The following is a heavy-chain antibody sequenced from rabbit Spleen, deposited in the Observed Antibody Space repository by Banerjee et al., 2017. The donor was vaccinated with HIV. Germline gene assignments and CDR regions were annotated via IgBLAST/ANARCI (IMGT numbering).Heavy chain of an antibody. Sequence: SFSLSSYMCWVRRAPGKGLEWIACIDSGSSGFTYYATWAIGRFTCSKPSSTTVTLQMTRLTAADTATYFCARDTSSSFSSYGMDLWGPGTLVTVS. D-gene: IGHD1-1*01. J-gene: IGHJ6*01. CDR2: IDSGSSGFT. CDR1: SFSLSSY. V-gene: IGHV1S40*01. CDR3: ARDTSSSFSSYGMDL.